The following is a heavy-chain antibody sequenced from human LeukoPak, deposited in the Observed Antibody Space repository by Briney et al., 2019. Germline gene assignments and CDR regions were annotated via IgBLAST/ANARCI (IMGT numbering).Heavy chain of an antibody. CDR1: GYTFTSYY. D-gene: IGHD3-22*01. CDR3: ARMAPTYYYDSSGQSSDY. Sequence: ASVKVSCKASGYTFTSYYMHWVRQAPGQGLEWMGWISAYNGNTNYAQKLQGRVTMTTDTSTSTAYMELRSLRSDDTAVYYCARMAPTYYYDSSGQSSDYWGQGTLVTVSS. J-gene: IGHJ4*02. V-gene: IGHV1-18*04. CDR2: ISAYNGNT.